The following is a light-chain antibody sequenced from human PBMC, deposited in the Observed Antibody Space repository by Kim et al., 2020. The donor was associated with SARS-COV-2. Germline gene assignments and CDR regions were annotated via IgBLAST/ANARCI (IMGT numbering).Light chain of an antibody. CDR2: KAS. Sequence: DIQMTQSPSTLSASVGNRVTITCRASQSISHWLAWYQQRPGKAPKLLIYKASSLESGVPSRFSGSGSGTEFTLTISSLQPDDFASYFCQQYESYPYTFGQGTKLEI. J-gene: IGKJ2*01. CDR1: QSISHW. V-gene: IGKV1-5*03. CDR3: QQYESYPYT.